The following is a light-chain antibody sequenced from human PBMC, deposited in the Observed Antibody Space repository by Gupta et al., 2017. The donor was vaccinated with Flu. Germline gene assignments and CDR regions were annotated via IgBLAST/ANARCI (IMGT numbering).Light chain of an antibody. CDR2: DSS. CDR3: QSYDDRRSGYV. CDR1: SSDIGAGYD. Sequence: QSVLTQPPSVSGAPGQRVTISCTGSSSDIGAGYDVHWYQQIPGTAPKLLIYDSSNRPSGVPDRFSGSKSGTSASLAITGLQAEDEADYFCQSYDDRRSGYVFGTGTKVTVL. V-gene: IGLV1-40*01. J-gene: IGLJ1*01.